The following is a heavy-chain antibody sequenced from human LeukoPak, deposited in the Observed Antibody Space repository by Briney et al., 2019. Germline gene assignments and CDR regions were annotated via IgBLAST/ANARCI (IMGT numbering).Heavy chain of an antibody. CDR2: TYYRSKWYN. V-gene: IGHV6-1*01. Sequence: SGTPSVTSAISRDRVSSNIACRRSIRLSPSRGLGWLGRTYYRSKWYNQSPVTVNTRITINTDTSKIQFSLQLNSVTAEDTAVYYCARVGQWLSRSRDYWGQGTLVTVSS. CDR1: RDRVSSNIAC. D-gene: IGHD6-19*01. CDR3: ARVGQWLSRSRDY. J-gene: IGHJ4*02.